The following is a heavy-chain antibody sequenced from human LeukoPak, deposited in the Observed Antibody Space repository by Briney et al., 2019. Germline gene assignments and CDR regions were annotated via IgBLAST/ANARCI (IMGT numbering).Heavy chain of an antibody. J-gene: IGHJ4*02. Sequence: PGKSLRLSCAASGFTFDDYAMHWVRQAPGKGLEWVSGISWNSGSIGYADSVKGRFTISRDNAKNSLYLQMNSLRAEDKALYYCAKGVSPTMTTHLDYWGQGTLVTVSS. CDR3: AKGVSPTMTTHLDY. CDR2: ISWNSGSI. D-gene: IGHD4-17*01. CDR1: GFTFDDYA. V-gene: IGHV3-9*01.